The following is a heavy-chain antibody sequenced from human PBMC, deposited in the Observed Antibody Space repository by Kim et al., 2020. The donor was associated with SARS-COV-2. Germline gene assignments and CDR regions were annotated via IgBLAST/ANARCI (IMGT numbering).Heavy chain of an antibody. J-gene: IGHJ5*02. Sequence: GGSLRLSCAASGFTFWSYSMNWVRQAPGKGLEWVSYISSSSGTIYYADSVKGRFTISRDNAKNSLYLQMNSLRDEDTAVYYCARFQGAAAAHNGFDPWGQGTLVTVSS. D-gene: IGHD6-13*01. CDR3: ARFQGAAAAHNGFDP. CDR2: ISSSSGTI. CDR1: GFTFWSYS. V-gene: IGHV3-48*02.